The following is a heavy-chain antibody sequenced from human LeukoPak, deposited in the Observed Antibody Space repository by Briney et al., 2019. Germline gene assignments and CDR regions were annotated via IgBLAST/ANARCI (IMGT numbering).Heavy chain of an antibody. CDR2: INPNSGDT. Sequence: ASVKVSCKTSGYTFIGYYIHWVRQAPGQGLEWMGRINPNSGDTSYEQKFQGRVTVTRDTSISTAYMELSSLRSDDTAVYYCAREGGAVAGTVADYWGQGTLVTVSS. V-gene: IGHV1-2*06. CDR1: GYTFIGYY. CDR3: AREGGAVAGTVADY. D-gene: IGHD6-19*01. J-gene: IGHJ4*02.